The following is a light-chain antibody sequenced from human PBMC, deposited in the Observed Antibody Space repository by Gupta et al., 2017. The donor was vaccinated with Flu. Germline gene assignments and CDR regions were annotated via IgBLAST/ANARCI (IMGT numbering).Light chain of an antibody. CDR3: MQALQTLWT. CDR2: LGS. V-gene: IGKV2-28*01. J-gene: IGKJ1*01. Sequence: VTPGEPASISCRSSQSLLHSNGYNYLDWYLQKPGQSPQLLIYLGSNRASGVPDRFSGSGSGTDFTLKISRVDAEDVGVYYCMQALQTLWTFGQGTKVEIK. CDR1: QSLLHSNGYNY.